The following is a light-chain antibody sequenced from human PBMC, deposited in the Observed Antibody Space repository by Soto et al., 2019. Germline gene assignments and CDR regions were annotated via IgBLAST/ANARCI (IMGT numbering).Light chain of an antibody. CDR1: SSDVGGYNY. Sequence: QSVLTQPPSASASPGQSVTISCTGSSSDVGGYNYVSWYQHHPGKAPKLMIYEVIKRPSGVPDRYSGSKSGNTASLTVSGLQAEDEADYYCTSYAGSNTYLVFGGRTQLTVL. J-gene: IGLJ2*01. CDR3: TSYAGSNTYLV. V-gene: IGLV2-8*01. CDR2: EVI.